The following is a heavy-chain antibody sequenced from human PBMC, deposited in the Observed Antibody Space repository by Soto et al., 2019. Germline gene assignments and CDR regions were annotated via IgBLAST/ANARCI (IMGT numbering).Heavy chain of an antibody. CDR1: GFSFSDYY. CDR3: ASIKVVVAATDHVDY. J-gene: IGHJ4*02. D-gene: IGHD2-15*01. Sequence: AGGSLRLSCAASGFSFSDYYMSWIRQAQGKGLKWVSYIRSSGSTIDYADSVKGRFTISRDNAKNSLYLQMNSLRAEDTAVFYCASIKVVVAATDHVDYWGKRTWVTVSS. CDR2: IRSSGSTI. V-gene: IGHV3-11*01.